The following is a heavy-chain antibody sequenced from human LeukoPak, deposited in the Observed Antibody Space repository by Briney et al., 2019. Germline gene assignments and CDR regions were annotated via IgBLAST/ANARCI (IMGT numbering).Heavy chain of an antibody. V-gene: IGHV3-21*01. Sequence: PGGSLRLSCAASGFTFSSYSMNWVRQAPGKGLEWVSSISSSSYIYYADSVKGRFTISRDNAKNSLYLQMNSLRAEDTAVYYCAREDGGFSFDYWGQGTLVTVSS. CDR3: AREDGGFSFDY. CDR1: GFTFSSYS. CDR2: ISSSSYI. D-gene: IGHD5-24*01. J-gene: IGHJ4*02.